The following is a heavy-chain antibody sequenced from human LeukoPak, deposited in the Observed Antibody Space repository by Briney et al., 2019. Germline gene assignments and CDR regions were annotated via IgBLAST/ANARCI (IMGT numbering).Heavy chain of an antibody. CDR2: ISGSGSST. D-gene: IGHD2-15*01. CDR1: GFTFSSYA. J-gene: IGHJ6*02. CDR3: AGLPPRGYYYGMDV. Sequence: GGSLRLSCAASGFTFSSYAMSWVRQAPGKGLEWVSAISGSGSSTYYADSVKDRFTISRDNSKNTLYLQMNSLRAEDTAVYYCAGLPPRGYYYGMDVWGQGTTVTVSS. V-gene: IGHV3-23*01.